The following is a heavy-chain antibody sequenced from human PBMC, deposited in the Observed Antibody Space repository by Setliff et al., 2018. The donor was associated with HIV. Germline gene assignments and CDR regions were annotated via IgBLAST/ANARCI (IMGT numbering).Heavy chain of an antibody. CDR1: GFTFSSYT. V-gene: IGHV3-21*01. CDR2: ISSDSTDI. CDR3: VXXXYPNS. Sequence: PGGSLRLSCAASGFTFSSYTMNWVRQAPGKGLEWVSSISSDSTDIYYADSMKXRFTISXDNAKNXLYLKMSSLGAEDTAVYYCVXXXYPNSWGQGTLVTVS. J-gene: IGHJ4*02.